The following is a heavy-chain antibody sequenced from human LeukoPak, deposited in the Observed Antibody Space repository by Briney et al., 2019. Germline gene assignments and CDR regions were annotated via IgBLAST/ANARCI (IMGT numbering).Heavy chain of an antibody. V-gene: IGHV3-7*01. CDR3: VRDLGHSRHYFEY. D-gene: IGHD7-27*01. CDR1: GFTFNSFF. Sequence: GGSLRLSCAASGFTFNSFFLNWVRLTPGKGLEWLACISQDGSETFYMDCVRGRFTISRDNTKNSLYLQMDSLRAEDTAVYFCVRDLGHSRHYFEYWGQGALVTVSS. J-gene: IGHJ4*02. CDR2: ISQDGSET.